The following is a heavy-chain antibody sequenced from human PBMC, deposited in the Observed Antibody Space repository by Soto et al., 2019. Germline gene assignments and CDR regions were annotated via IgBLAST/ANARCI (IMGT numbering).Heavy chain of an antibody. Sequence: ASVKVSCKASGGTFSSYAISWVRQAPGQGLEWMGGIIPIFGTANYAQKFQGRVTITAGKSTSTAYMELSSLRSEDTAVYYCAAGIAAPQYYFDYWGQGTLVTVSS. J-gene: IGHJ4*02. CDR1: GGTFSSYA. D-gene: IGHD6-6*01. CDR2: IIPIFGTA. CDR3: AAGIAAPQYYFDY. V-gene: IGHV1-69*06.